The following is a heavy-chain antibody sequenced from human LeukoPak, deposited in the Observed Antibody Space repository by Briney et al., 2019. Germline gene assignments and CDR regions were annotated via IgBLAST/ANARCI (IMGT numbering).Heavy chain of an antibody. V-gene: IGHV4-4*07. CDR2: IYPSGTT. CDR3: ADDYGD. D-gene: IGHD4-17*01. Sequence: PSETLSLTCSVPGGSVSSYYWSWIRQPAGKGLEWIGRIYPSGTTHYNPSLKSRVTMSVDTSKNQFSLKLTSVTAADTAVYYCADDYGDWGQGTLVTVSS. J-gene: IGHJ4*02. CDR1: GGSVSSYY.